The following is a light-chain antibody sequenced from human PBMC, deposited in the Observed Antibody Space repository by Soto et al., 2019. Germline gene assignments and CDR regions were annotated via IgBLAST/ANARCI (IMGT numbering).Light chain of an antibody. J-gene: IGKJ5*01. Sequence: EIVLTQSPATLSLSPGERATLSCRASQSVSSYLAWYQQKPGQAPRLLIYDASNRATGIPARFSGSGSGTDFTLTISIVEPEDIAVYYCQQRRNWPTFCQGTRLEIK. CDR2: DAS. V-gene: IGKV3-11*01. CDR3: QQRRNWPT. CDR1: QSVSSY.